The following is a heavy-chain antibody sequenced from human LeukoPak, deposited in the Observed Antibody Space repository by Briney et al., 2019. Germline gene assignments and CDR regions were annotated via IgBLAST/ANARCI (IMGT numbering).Heavy chain of an antibody. Sequence: SETLSLTCTVSGGSISSYYWSWIRLPPGKGLEWIGYIYYSGSTNYNPSLKSRVTISVDTSKNQFSLKLSSVTAADTAVYYCARHRTMVRGVIAYYYGMDVWGQGTTVTVSS. CDR2: IYYSGST. J-gene: IGHJ6*02. CDR1: GGSISSYY. V-gene: IGHV4-59*08. D-gene: IGHD3-10*01. CDR3: ARHRTMVRGVIAYYYGMDV.